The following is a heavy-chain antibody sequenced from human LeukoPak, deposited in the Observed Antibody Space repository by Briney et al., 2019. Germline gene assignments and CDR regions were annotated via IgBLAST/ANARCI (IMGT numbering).Heavy chain of an antibody. Sequence: PSGTLSLTCAVSGGSISSSNWWSWVRQPPGKGLEWIGEIYHSGSTNYNPSVKSRVTISVDKSKNQFSLKLSSVTAADTAVYYCARGQDYGSGSIDYWGQGTLVTVSS. J-gene: IGHJ4*02. CDR2: IYHSGST. CDR3: ARGQDYGSGSIDY. CDR1: GGSISSSNW. D-gene: IGHD3-10*01. V-gene: IGHV4-4*02.